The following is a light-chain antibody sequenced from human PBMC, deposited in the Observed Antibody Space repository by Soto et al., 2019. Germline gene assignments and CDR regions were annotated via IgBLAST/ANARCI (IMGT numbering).Light chain of an antibody. V-gene: IGKV3-15*01. CDR1: QSVSSK. CDR3: QQYNNWPQT. CDR2: GAS. J-gene: IGKJ3*01. Sequence: EIVLTQSPATLSVSPGERVTLSCRASQSVSSKLAWYQKNPGQPPRLLIYGASARASDIPARFSASGSGTEFTLTNSSLQSEDFAVYFCQQYNNWPQTVGPGTKVDSK.